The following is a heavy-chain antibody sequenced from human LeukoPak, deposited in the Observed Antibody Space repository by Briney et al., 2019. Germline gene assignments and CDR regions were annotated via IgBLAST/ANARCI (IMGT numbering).Heavy chain of an antibody. Sequence: SVKVSCKASGGTFSSYTTSWVRQAPGQGLEWMGRIIPTLGIGNYAQKFQGRVTITADKSTSTAYMELSSLRSEDTAVYYCARDRGDYYDSSGYYYVSYWGQGTLATVSS. CDR2: IIPTLGIG. CDR3: ARDRGDYYDSSGYYYVSY. D-gene: IGHD3-22*01. CDR1: GGTFSSYT. J-gene: IGHJ4*02. V-gene: IGHV1-69*04.